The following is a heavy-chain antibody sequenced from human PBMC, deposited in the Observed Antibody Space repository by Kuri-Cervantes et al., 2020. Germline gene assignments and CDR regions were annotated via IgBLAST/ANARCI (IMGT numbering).Heavy chain of an antibody. V-gene: IGHV4-4*07. J-gene: IGHJ4*02. CDR3: ARAPVVDIYRFDY. D-gene: IGHD2-15*01. CDR2: IYTSGST. CDR1: GGSISSYY. Sequence: GSLRLSCTVSGGSISSYYWSWIRQPAGKGLEWIGRIYTSGSTNYNPSLKSRVTISVDTSKNQFSLKLSSVTAADTAVYYCARAPVVDIYRFDYWGQGTLVTDSS.